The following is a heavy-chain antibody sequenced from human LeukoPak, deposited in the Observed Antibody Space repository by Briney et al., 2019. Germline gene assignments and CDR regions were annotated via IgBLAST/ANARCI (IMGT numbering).Heavy chain of an antibody. J-gene: IGHJ5*02. Sequence: PGGSLRLSCAASGFTFSNYWMSWVRQAPGKGLEWVANIRQDGSEKYYVDSVKGRFTISRDNAKKSLYLQMNSLRAEGTAVYYCARENVDYDFWSGYPNWFDPWGQGTLVTVSS. V-gene: IGHV3-7*05. CDR2: IRQDGSEK. CDR1: GFTFSNYW. CDR3: ARENVDYDFWSGYPNWFDP. D-gene: IGHD3-3*01.